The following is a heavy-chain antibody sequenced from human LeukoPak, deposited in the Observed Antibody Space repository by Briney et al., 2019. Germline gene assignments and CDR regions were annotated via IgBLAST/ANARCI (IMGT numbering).Heavy chain of an antibody. CDR1: GFTFSPYC. D-gene: IGHD3-10*01. CDR2: INQDGSEK. CDR3: FRSGSPFDP. J-gene: IGHJ5*02. Sequence: GGSLRLSCAASGFTFSPYCMTSVRQAPGKGLEWVANINQDGSEKYYVDSVKGRFTISRDNAKNSLYLQMNSLRVEDTAVYYCFRSGSPFDPWGQGTLVTVSS. V-gene: IGHV3-7*01.